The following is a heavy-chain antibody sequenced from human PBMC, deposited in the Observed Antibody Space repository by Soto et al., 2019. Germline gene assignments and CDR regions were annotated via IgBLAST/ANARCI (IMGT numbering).Heavy chain of an antibody. Sequence: GGSLRLSCAASGFTFSSYEMSWVRQAPGKGPEWVSVISGSGGSTYYADSVQGRFTISRDNSKNTVYLQMNSLRAEDTAVYYCAKERSLVVTAMDVWGQGTTVTVSS. D-gene: IGHD2-21*02. CDR3: AKERSLVVTAMDV. V-gene: IGHV3-23*01. J-gene: IGHJ6*02. CDR1: GFTFSSYE. CDR2: ISGSGGST.